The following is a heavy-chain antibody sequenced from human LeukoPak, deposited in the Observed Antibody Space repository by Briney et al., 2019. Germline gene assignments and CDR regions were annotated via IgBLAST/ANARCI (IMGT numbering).Heavy chain of an antibody. V-gene: IGHV3-48*02. J-gene: IGHJ3*02. Sequence: PRGSLRLSCAASGFTFSTYSMNWVRQAPGKGLEWVSYISSSGDSIYYADSMKGRFTISRDNAKNSLYLEMSSLRDEDTAVYYCARDRLERRLDAFDIWGQGTLITVSS. CDR1: GFTFSTYS. CDR2: ISSSGDSI. D-gene: IGHD1-1*01. CDR3: ARDRLERRLDAFDI.